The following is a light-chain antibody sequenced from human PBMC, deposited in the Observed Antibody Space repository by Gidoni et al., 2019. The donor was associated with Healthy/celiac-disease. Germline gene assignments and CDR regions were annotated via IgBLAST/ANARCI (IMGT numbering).Light chain of an antibody. CDR2: GPS. CDR1: QSVSSSY. CDR3: QQYGSSPPWT. Sequence: EIVLTQSPGTLSLSPGERATLSCRASQSVSSSYLAWYQQKPGQAPRLRIYGPSSRATGIPDRFSGSGSGTDFTLTISRLEPEDFAVYYCQQYGSSPPWTCGQGTKVDIK. J-gene: IGKJ1*01. V-gene: IGKV3-20*01.